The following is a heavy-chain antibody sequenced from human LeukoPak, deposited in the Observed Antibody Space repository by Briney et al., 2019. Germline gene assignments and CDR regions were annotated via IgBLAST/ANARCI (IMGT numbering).Heavy chain of an antibody. CDR1: GFTFSSYG. Sequence: AGGSLRLSCAASGFTFSSYGMHWVRQAPGKGLEWVAVIWHDGSNKYYADSVKGRFTISRDNSKNTLYLQMNSLRAEDTAVYYCVRDIYDILTAYYRAPDYWGQGTLVTVSS. J-gene: IGHJ4*02. V-gene: IGHV3-33*01. D-gene: IGHD3-9*01. CDR2: IWHDGSNK. CDR3: VRDIYDILTAYYRAPDY.